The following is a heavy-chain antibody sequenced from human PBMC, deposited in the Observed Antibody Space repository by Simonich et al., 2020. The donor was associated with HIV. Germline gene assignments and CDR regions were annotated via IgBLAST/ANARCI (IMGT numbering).Heavy chain of an antibody. V-gene: IGHV3-21*01. J-gene: IGHJ4*02. CDR2: ISSSSSYI. CDR3: ARDGRKGSSTSCSDY. CDR1: GFTLSGYS. Sequence: EVQLVESGVGLVKPGGSLRLSCAASGFTLSGYSMNWVRQAPGKGLEWVSSISSSSSYIYYADSVKGRFTISRENAKNALYLQMNSLRAEDTAVYYCARDGRKGSSTSCSDYWGQGTLVTVSS. D-gene: IGHD2-2*01.